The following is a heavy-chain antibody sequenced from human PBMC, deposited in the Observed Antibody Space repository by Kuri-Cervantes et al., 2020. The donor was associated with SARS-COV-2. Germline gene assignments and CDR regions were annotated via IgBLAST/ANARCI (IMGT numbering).Heavy chain of an antibody. CDR2: MNPNSGNT. D-gene: IGHD2-2*01. V-gene: IGHV1-8*02. J-gene: IGHJ5*02. CDR1: GGTFSNYA. CDR3: ARGRWTVVVPAARYNWFDP. Sequence: ASVKVSCKASGGTFSNYAINWVRQATGQGLEWMGWMNPNSGNTGYAQKFQGRVTMTRNTSISTAYMELSSLRSEDTAVYYCARGRWTVVVPAARYNWFDPWGQGTLVTVSS.